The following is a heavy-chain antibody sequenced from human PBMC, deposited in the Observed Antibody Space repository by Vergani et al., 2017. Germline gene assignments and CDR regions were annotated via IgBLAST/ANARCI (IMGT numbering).Heavy chain of an antibody. CDR1: GFSFSSYS. V-gene: IGHV3-21*01. D-gene: IGHD2-8*01. CDR3: ARGLWDCTHIRCSPPSY. Sequence: VQLVESGGSVVQPGRSLRLSCAASGFSFSSYSMNWVRQAPGKGLEWVASISGSSSYVFYRDSVEGRFTITRDNAKKSVYLQMNSLRAEDTAMYFCARGLWDCTHIRCSPPSYWGQGTQVTVSS. J-gene: IGHJ4*02. CDR2: ISGSSSYV.